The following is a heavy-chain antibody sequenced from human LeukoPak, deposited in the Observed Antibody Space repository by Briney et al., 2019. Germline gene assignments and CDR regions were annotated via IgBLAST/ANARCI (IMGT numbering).Heavy chain of an antibody. CDR3: ARDPYCSSTSCYTLLYYYGMDV. V-gene: IGHV3-21*01. CDR2: ISSSSYI. CDR1: GFTFSSYS. Sequence: GGSLRLSCAASGFTFSSYSMNWVRQAPGKGLEWVSSISSSSYIYYADSVKGRFTISRDNAKNSLYLQMNSLRAEDTAVYYCARDPYCSSTSCYTLLYYYGMDVWGQGTTVTVSS. J-gene: IGHJ6*02. D-gene: IGHD2-2*02.